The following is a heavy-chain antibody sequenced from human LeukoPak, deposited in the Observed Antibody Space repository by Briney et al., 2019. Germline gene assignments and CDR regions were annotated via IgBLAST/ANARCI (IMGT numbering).Heavy chain of an antibody. D-gene: IGHD5-18*01. Sequence: GGSLRPSCAASGFTFDDYGMSWVRQAPGKGLEWVSGINWNGGSTGYADSVKGRFTISRDNAKNSLHLQMNSLRAEDTAVYYCAKVTMPTGDTAMVKPHYYFDYWGQGTLVTVSS. CDR2: INWNGGST. CDR3: AKVTMPTGDTAMVKPHYYFDY. CDR1: GFTFDDYG. J-gene: IGHJ4*02. V-gene: IGHV3-20*04.